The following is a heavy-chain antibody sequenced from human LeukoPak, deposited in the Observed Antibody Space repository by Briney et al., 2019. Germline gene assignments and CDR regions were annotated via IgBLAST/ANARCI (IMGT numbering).Heavy chain of an antibody. V-gene: IGHV3-7*01. J-gene: IGHJ4*02. CDR3: AERGH. D-gene: IGHD3-16*01. CDR2: INQDGSEK. CDR1: GFTFSNYW. Sequence: GGSLRLSCAASGFTFSNYWMSWVRQAPARGLEWVAHINQDGSEKYYSESVKGRFTISRDNAKNLLYLQMSSLRAEDTAVYYCAERGHWGQGTLVTVSS.